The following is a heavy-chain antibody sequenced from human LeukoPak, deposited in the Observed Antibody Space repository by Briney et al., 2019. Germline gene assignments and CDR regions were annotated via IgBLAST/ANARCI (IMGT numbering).Heavy chain of an antibody. CDR2: ISSSSSTI. CDR3: ASLAGATQLVHYYGMDV. J-gene: IGHJ6*02. Sequence: PGGSLRLSCAASGFTFSSYSMNWVRQAPGKGLEWVSYISSSSSTIYYADSVKGRFTISRDNAKNSLYLQMNSLRAEDTAVYYCASLAGATQLVHYYGMDVWGQGTTVTVSS. CDR1: GFTFSSYS. V-gene: IGHV3-48*01. D-gene: IGHD1-26*01.